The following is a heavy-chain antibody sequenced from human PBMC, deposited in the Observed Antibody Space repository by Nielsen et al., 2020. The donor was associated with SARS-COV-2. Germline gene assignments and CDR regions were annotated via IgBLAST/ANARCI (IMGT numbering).Heavy chain of an antibody. CDR3: ARAYHQYSSGWYFDY. CDR1: GFTFSSYG. J-gene: IGHJ4*02. D-gene: IGHD6-19*01. CDR2: IWYDGSNK. V-gene: IGHV3-33*01. Sequence: GESLKISCAASGFTFSSYGMHWVRQAPGKGLEWVAVIWYDGSNKYYADSVKGRFTISRDNSKNTLYLQMNSLRAEDTAVYYCARAYHQYSSGWYFDYWGQGTLVTVSS.